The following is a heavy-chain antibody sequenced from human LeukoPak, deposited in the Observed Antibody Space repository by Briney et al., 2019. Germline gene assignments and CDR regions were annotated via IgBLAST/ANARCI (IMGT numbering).Heavy chain of an antibody. Sequence: SETLSLSCSVSGGSISSYYWSWIRQPPGKGLEWIGYIYYSGTTNYNPSLKSRVTISVGTSKNHFSLKLSSVTAADTAVYYCARLSSSLSGSKFDYWGQGTLVAVSS. V-gene: IGHV4-59*08. CDR2: IYYSGTT. CDR3: ARLSSSLSGSKFDY. CDR1: GGSISSYY. J-gene: IGHJ4*02. D-gene: IGHD6-13*01.